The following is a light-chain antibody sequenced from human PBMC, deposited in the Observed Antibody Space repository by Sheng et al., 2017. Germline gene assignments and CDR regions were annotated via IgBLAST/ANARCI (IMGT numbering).Light chain of an antibody. CDR2: WAS. Sequence: DIVMTQSPDSLAVSLGERATINCKSSQSVLYSSNNKNYLAWYQQKPGQPPKLLIYWASTRESGVPDRFSGSGSGTDFTLTISSLQAEDVAVYYCQQYYSPPWTFGQGPRWK. CDR3: QQYYSPPWT. J-gene: IGKJ1*01. CDR1: QSVLYSSNNKNY. V-gene: IGKV4-1*01.